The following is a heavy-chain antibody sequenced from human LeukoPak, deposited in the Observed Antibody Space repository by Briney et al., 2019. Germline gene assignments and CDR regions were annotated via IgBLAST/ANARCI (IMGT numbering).Heavy chain of an antibody. D-gene: IGHD5-12*01. CDR1: GGSISNYY. Sequence: SETLSLTCTVSGGSISNYYWNWIRQPPGKGLEWIGYIYYSGSTNYNPSLKSRVTISVDTSKNQFSLKLRSVTAADTAVYYCARGFDSKSTYFDYWGQGPRSPSPQ. V-gene: IGHV4-59*01. J-gene: IGHJ4*02. CDR3: ARGFDSKSTYFDY. CDR2: IYYSGST.